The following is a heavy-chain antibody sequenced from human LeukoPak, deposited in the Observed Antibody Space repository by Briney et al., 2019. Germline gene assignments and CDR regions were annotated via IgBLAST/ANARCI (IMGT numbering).Heavy chain of an antibody. CDR1: GGSFSGYY. CDR3: ARVTYCGGDCYSRYNWFDP. Sequence: SDTLPLTCAVYGGSFSGYYWSWIRQPPGKELEWIGEINHSGSTNHNPSLKSRVTISVDTSKNQFSLKLSSVTAADTAVYYCARVTYCGGDCYSRYNWFDPWGQGTLVTVSS. CDR2: INHSGST. D-gene: IGHD2-21*02. V-gene: IGHV4-34*01. J-gene: IGHJ5*02.